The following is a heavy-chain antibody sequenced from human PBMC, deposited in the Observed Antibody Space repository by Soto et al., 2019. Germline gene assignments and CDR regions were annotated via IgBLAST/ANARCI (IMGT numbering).Heavy chain of an antibody. J-gene: IGHJ4*02. V-gene: IGHV3-48*03. CDR2: ISSSGSTI. CDR1: GFTFSTYE. CDR3: ARDLGGYSSSWYYFDY. Sequence: GGSLRLSCAASGFTFSTYEMNWVRQAPGKGLEWVSYISSSGSTIYYADSVKGRFTISRDNAKKSLYLQMNSLRDEDTAVYYCARDLGGYSSSWYYFDYWGQGTLVTVS. D-gene: IGHD6-13*01.